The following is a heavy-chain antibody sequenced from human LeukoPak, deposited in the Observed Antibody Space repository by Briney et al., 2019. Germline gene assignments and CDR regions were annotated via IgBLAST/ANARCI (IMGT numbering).Heavy chain of an antibody. CDR3: AKGTAARRFAPFDY. V-gene: IGHV3-23*01. CDR2: LSGSGGST. CDR1: GFTFNNYA. J-gene: IGHJ4*02. Sequence: GGSLRLSCAASGFTFNNYAMSWVRQAAGKGLEWVSRLSGSGGSTLYVDSVKGRFTISRDNSKNTLHLQMNSLRAEDTAVYYCAKGTAARRFAPFDYWGQGTLVTVSS. D-gene: IGHD6-6*01.